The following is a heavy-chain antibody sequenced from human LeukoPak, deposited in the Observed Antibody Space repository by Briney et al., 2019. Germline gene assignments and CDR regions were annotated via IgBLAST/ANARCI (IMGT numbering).Heavy chain of an antibody. Sequence: SETLSLTCSVSDGSINSYYWNWIRRPPGKGLEWIGYIYYNGNTNYSPSLKSRVTMSVDTSKNLFSLKVSSVTAADTAVYYCARGGSNYYGMDVWGQGTTVTVSS. CDR2: IYYNGNT. CDR1: DGSINSYY. J-gene: IGHJ6*02. V-gene: IGHV4-59*01. CDR3: ARGGSNYYGMDV. D-gene: IGHD3-16*01.